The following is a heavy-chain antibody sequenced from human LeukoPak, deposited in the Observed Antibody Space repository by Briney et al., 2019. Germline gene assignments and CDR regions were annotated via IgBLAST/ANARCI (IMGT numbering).Heavy chain of an antibody. V-gene: IGHV3-48*03. Sequence: GGSLRLSCAASGFTFSSYELNWVRQAPGKGLEWLSHISTSGTTKYYANSVKGRFAIFRDNAKNSLYLQMNSLRAEDTAVYYCARLYSSSWWEHPGGYYYYMDVWGKGTTVTVSS. CDR2: ISTSGTTK. J-gene: IGHJ6*03. CDR3: ARLYSSSWWEHPGGYYYYMDV. CDR1: GFTFSSYE. D-gene: IGHD6-13*01.